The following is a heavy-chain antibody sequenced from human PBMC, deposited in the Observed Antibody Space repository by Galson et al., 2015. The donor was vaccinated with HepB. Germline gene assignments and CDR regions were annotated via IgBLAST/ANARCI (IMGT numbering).Heavy chain of an antibody. Sequence: SLRLSCAASGFSITTNYMNWVRQAPGKGLEWVSVLYPTGSAKIADSVKGRSTISRDNTKNTLYLQMSNLRADDTAVYYCARAAHSYSSHDSWGQGTLVTVSS. D-gene: IGHD6-13*01. J-gene: IGHJ4*02. CDR2: LYPTGSA. CDR1: GFSITTNY. V-gene: IGHV3-66*01. CDR3: ARAAHSYSSHDS.